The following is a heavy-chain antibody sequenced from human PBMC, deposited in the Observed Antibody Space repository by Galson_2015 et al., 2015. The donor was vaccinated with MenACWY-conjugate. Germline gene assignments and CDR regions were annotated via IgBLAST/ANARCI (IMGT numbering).Heavy chain of an antibody. CDR3: ARIPTRGSSFGYFDY. V-gene: IGHV4-59*08. J-gene: IGHJ4*02. D-gene: IGHD3-3*01. Sequence: SETLSLTCTVSGGSISSHYWSWFRQPPRKGLEWIAYIRDTGSLKDNPSLKSRVTMSADKSNNQFSLRLISGTAADTAVYYCARIPTRGSSFGYFDYWGQGILVADSS. CDR2: IRDTGSL. CDR1: GGSISSHY.